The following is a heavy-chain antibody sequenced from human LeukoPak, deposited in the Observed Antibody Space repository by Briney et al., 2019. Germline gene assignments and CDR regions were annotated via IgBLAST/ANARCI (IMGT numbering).Heavy chain of an antibody. CDR1: GYTFTGYY. CDR3: ARDPIGSRWPYYFDY. V-gene: IGHV1-2*06. D-gene: IGHD2-15*01. Sequence: GASVKVSCKASGYTFTGYYIHWVRQAPGQGLDWMGRINPNNGGTNYAQKFQGRVTMTRDTSASTAYMELSSLRSEDTAVYYCARDPIGSRWPYYFDYWGQGTLVTVSS. J-gene: IGHJ4*02. CDR2: INPNNGGT.